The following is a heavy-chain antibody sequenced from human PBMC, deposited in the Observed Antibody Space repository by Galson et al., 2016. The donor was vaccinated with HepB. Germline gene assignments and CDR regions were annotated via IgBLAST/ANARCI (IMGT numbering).Heavy chain of an antibody. CDR3: ARDLSGPDY. CDR2: IGGSGGSA. CDR1: GYTFSSYA. V-gene: IGHV3-23*01. J-gene: IGHJ4*02. Sequence: SLRLSCAASGYTFSSYAMSWVRQAPGKGLEWVSGIGGSGGSAYYADSVKGRFTISRDNAENTLYLQMNSLRADDTAVYYCARDLSGPDYWGQGTLVTVSS.